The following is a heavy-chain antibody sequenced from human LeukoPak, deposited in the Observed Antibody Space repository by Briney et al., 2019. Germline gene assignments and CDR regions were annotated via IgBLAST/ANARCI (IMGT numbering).Heavy chain of an antibody. Sequence: GGSLRLSCAASGFTFSKYAMFWVRQAPGKGLEFVSAISSHGSSTYYANSLKGRFNISRDNSKNTPYLQMRSLRPEDTAVYYCARPLKEGGYYYGMDVWGQGTTVTVSS. D-gene: IGHD3-16*01. CDR1: GFTFSKYA. V-gene: IGHV3-64*01. J-gene: IGHJ6*02. CDR2: ISSHGSST. CDR3: ARPLKEGGYYYGMDV.